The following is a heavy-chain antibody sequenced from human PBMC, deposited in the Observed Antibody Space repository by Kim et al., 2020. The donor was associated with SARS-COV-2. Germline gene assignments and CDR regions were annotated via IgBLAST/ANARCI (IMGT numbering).Heavy chain of an antibody. J-gene: IGHJ6*02. Sequence: SGPTLVKPTQTLTLTCTFSGFSLSTSGMCVSWIRQPPGKALEWLALIDWDDDKYYSTSLKTRLTISKDTSKNQVFLTMTNMDPVDTATYYCARTQIPIAAAGSGYYYYGMDVWGQGTTVTVSS. CDR2: IDWDDDK. CDR1: GFSLSTSGMC. V-gene: IGHV2-70*01. CDR3: ARTQIPIAAAGSGYYYYGMDV. D-gene: IGHD6-13*01.